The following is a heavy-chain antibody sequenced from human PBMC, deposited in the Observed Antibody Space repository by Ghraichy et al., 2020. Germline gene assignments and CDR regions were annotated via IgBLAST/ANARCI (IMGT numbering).Heavy chain of an antibody. Sequence: GGSLRLSCAASGFTFSSYGMHWVRQAPGKGLEWVAVIWYDGSNKYYADSVKGRFTISRDNSKNTLYLQMNSLRAEDTAVYYCARGRQLARVYYYYYGMDVWGQGTTVTVSS. J-gene: IGHJ6*02. V-gene: IGHV3-33*01. CDR2: IWYDGSNK. D-gene: IGHD6-6*01. CDR1: GFTFSSYG. CDR3: ARGRQLARVYYYYYGMDV.